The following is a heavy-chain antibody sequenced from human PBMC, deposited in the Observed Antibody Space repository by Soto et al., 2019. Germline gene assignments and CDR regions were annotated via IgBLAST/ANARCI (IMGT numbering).Heavy chain of an antibody. J-gene: IGHJ4*02. D-gene: IGHD2-2*02. Sequence: RESLKISCKSSGYSFTNYWIGWVRQMPGKGQEWMGIIYPGDSNTKYNPSLPCQVTIAADKSICTAYLQWSSLKASDTAMYYCARQGCCSSTSCYTVDYWGQGTRVTVSS. CDR1: GYSFTNYW. CDR2: IYPGDSNT. V-gene: IGHV5-51*01. CDR3: ARQGCCSSTSCYTVDY.